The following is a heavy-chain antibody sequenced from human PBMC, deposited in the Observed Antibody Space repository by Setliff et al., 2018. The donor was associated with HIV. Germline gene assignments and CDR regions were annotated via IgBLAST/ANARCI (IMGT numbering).Heavy chain of an antibody. V-gene: IGHV4-39*01. Sequence: SETLSLTCTFSGGSISSSTYYWGWFRQPPGKGLEWIGSFYYSGSTYFSPSLKSRVTISVDMSKNQFSLKLSSVTAADTAVYYCGRRVGNWANNWFDPWGQGTLVTVS. CDR2: FYYSGST. J-gene: IGHJ5*02. CDR3: GRRVGNWANNWFDP. D-gene: IGHD1-26*01. CDR1: GGSISSSTYY.